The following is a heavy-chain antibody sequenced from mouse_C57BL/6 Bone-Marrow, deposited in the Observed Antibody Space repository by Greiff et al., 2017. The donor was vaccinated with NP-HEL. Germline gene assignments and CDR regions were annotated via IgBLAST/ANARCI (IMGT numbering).Heavy chain of an antibody. J-gene: IGHJ2*01. V-gene: IGHV14-2*01. D-gene: IGHD2-4*01. CDR2: IDPEDGET. CDR1: GFTFTDYY. Sequence: VQLQQSGAELVKPGASVKLSCTASGFTFTDYYMHWVKQSTEQGLEWIGRIDPEDGETKYAPKFQGKATITADTSSNTAYLQLSSLTSEDTAVYYCASYDYDEEGPSDYWGQGTTLTVSS. CDR3: ASYDYDEEGPSDY.